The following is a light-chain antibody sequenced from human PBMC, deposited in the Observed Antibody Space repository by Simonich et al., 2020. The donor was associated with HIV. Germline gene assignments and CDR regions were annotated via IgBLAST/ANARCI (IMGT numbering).Light chain of an antibody. J-gene: IGKJ1*01. V-gene: IGKV3-11*01. CDR2: DAS. CDR1: QSISTY. Sequence: EIVLTQSPATLSLSPGERAPLSCWARQSISTYIDWYQHKPCQAPRLLIYDASNRATGIPARCSGSGSGTNFTLTISSLEPEDFAVYYCQLRSNWPPTFGQGTKVEIK. CDR3: QLRSNWPPT.